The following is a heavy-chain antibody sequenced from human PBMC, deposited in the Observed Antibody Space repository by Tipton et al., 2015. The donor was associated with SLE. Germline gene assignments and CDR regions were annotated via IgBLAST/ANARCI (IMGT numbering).Heavy chain of an antibody. CDR3: ARGKYYFDY. CDR1: GFTFSSYA. J-gene: IGHJ4*02. D-gene: IGHD2/OR15-2a*01. Sequence: SLRLSCAASGFTFSSYAMSWVRQAPGKGLEWVSAIVGSGDITYYADSVKDRLTISRDNAKNSLYLQMNSLRAEDTAVYYCARGKYYFDYWGQGALVTVSS. V-gene: IGHV3-23*01. CDR2: IVGSGDIT.